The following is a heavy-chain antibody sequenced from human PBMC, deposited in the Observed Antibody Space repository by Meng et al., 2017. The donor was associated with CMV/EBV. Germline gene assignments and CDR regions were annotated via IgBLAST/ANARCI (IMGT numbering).Heavy chain of an antibody. J-gene: IGHJ5*02. Sequence: SETLSLTCTVSGGSISSSSYYWGWIRQPPGKGLEWIGSIYYSGSTYYNPSLKSRVTLSVDTSKNQFSLKLSSVTAADTAVYYCARDYGRGYDFWSGYYSVWFDPWGQGTLVTVSS. CDR3: ARDYGRGYDFWSGYYSVWFDP. CDR2: IYYSGST. D-gene: IGHD3-3*01. CDR1: GGSISSSSYY. V-gene: IGHV4-39*07.